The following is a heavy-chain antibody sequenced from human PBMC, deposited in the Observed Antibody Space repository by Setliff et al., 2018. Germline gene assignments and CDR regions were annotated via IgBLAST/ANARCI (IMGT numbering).Heavy chain of an antibody. CDR1: GASINSGSNY. CDR2: IHYRGTT. J-gene: IGHJ4*02. V-gene: IGHV4-39*01. Sequence: SETLSLTCTVSGASINSGSNYWGWIRQPPGKGLEWIGRIHYRGTTYSNVSLASRLTISVDTSKNQFSLQLTSVTAADTAVYYCARTGTYRYFDSWGQGTWVTVSS. D-gene: IGHD1-1*01. CDR3: ARTGTYRYFDS.